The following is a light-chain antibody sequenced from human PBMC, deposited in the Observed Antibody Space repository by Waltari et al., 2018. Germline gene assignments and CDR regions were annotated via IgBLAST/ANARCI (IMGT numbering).Light chain of an antibody. J-gene: IGKJ1*01. V-gene: IGKV1-39*01. CDR3: QQSYIYPLT. Sequence: DIQMTQSPSSLPASVGDRVTITCRASQSISSYLNWYQQTPGRAPKVLIYDASRLLSGVPSRFSGSGSGTHFTLTISSLQPEDFGTYYCQQSYIYPLTFGQGTKVEI. CDR1: QSISSY. CDR2: DAS.